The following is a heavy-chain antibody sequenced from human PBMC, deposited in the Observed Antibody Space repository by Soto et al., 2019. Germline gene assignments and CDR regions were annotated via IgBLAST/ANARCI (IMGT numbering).Heavy chain of an antibody. CDR3: ARDPVDGYAFFDS. CDR2: IYHSGST. CDR1: GGSISSGGYS. Sequence: SETLSFTCAVSGGSISSGGYSWSWIRQPPGKGLEWIGYIYHSGSTYYNPSLKSRVTISVDRSKNQFSLKLTSVTAADTAVYWCARDPVDGYAFFDSWGQGALVTVSS. J-gene: IGHJ5*02. D-gene: IGHD5-12*01. V-gene: IGHV4-30-2*01.